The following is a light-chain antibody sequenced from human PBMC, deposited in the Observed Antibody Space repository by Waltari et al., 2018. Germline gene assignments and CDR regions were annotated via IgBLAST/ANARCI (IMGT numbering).Light chain of an antibody. CDR2: SNN. J-gene: IGLJ2*01. V-gene: IGLV1-44*01. CDR1: SSNIGRNT. CDR3: AAWDDSLNGVI. Sequence: QSVLTQPPSASGTPGQRVSMSCSGRSSNIGRNTVNWYQQLPGTAPKLLIYSNNQRPSGVPDRFSGSKSGTSASLAISGLLSEDEADYYCAAWDDSLNGVIFGGGTKLTVL.